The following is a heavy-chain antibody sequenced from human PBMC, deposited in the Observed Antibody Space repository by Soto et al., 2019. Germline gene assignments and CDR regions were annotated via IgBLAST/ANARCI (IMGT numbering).Heavy chain of an antibody. J-gene: IGHJ4*02. CDR1: GFTFGDYW. CDR3: ATAEVDY. CDR2: MTGDGRTT. V-gene: IGHV3-74*03. Sequence: GGSLRLSCAASGFTFGDYWMHWVRQPPGKGPEWVSRMTGDGRTTQYADSVKGRFTASRDNAKSTLYLQMNSLRAEDTAVYYCATAEVDYWGPGTLVTVYS.